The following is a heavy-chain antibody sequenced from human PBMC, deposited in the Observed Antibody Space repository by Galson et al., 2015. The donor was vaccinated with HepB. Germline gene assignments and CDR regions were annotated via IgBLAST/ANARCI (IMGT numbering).Heavy chain of an antibody. Sequence: SETLSLTCAVSGGSITSSYWWSWVRQPPGKGLEWIGDIYHSGSSNYKPSLKSRVTISVDKSKNQFSLQLRSVTAADTAVYYCARASSYSSSYYDFWGQGILVTVSS. CDR1: GGSITSSYW. CDR2: IYHSGSS. J-gene: IGHJ4*02. V-gene: IGHV4-4*02. CDR3: ARASSYSSSYYDF. D-gene: IGHD6-13*01.